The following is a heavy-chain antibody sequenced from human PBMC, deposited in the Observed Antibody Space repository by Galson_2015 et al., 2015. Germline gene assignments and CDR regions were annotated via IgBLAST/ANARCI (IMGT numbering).Heavy chain of an antibody. J-gene: IGHJ3*02. CDR1: GGSISSYY. D-gene: IGHD2-8*02. CDR3: ARHGGVLGTPPLTAFDI. Sequence: SETLSLTCTVSGGSISSYYWSWIRQPPGKGLEWIGCVYDTGSANYSPSLKSRVTVSVDTSKNQFSLRLSSVTATDTALYYCARHGGVLGTPPLTAFDIWGQGTTVTVSS. V-gene: IGHV4-59*08. CDR2: VYDTGSA.